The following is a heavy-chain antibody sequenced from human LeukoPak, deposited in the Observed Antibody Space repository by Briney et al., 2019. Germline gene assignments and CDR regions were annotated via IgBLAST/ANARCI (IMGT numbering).Heavy chain of an antibody. CDR2: ISGSGGSA. Sequence: GGSLRLSCAASGFTFSSYAMSWVRQAPGKGLEWVSAISGSGGSADYADSVKGRFTIARDNSKNTLYLQMNSLRAEDTALYYCAKVAGPYCSGGSCPHFDYWGQGTLVTVSS. V-gene: IGHV3-23*01. CDR3: AKVAGPYCSGGSCPHFDY. D-gene: IGHD2-15*01. CDR1: GFTFSSYA. J-gene: IGHJ4*02.